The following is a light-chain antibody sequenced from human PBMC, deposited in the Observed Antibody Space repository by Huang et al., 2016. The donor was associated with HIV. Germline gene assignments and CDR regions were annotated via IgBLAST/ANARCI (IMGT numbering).Light chain of an antibody. J-gene: IGKJ4*01. CDR1: HTLLYSSDNKNY. V-gene: IGKV4-1*01. CDR2: WAY. Sequence: DIVMTQSPDSLAVSLGARATINCKSSHTLLYSSDNKNYLAWYQQKSGQRPKLLFYWAYTLEAGVPDRFSGSGSGTDFTLSISTLQAEDVAVYFCQQYYSIPLTFGGGTKVEIK. CDR3: QQYYSIPLT.